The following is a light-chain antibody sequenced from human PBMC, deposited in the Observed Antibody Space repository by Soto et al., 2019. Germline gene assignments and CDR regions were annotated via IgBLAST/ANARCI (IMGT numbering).Light chain of an antibody. V-gene: IGKV3-15*01. CDR3: QPYNNWPLT. CDR1: QSVGSY. CDR2: DTS. J-gene: IGKJ4*01. Sequence: EIVLIQSPATLSLSPGERATLSCRASQSVGSYLAWYQHKPGQTPRLLIYDTSTRATGVPARFSGNRSGPEFTLTINSLQSEDFAIYYCQPYNNWPLTFGGGTKVDIK.